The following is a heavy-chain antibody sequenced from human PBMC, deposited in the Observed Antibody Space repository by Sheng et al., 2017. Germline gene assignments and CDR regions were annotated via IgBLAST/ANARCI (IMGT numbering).Heavy chain of an antibody. V-gene: IGHV4-39*07. D-gene: IGHD3-10*01. Sequence: QLQLQESGPGLVKTSETLSLTCIVSHGSIRDSNYFWGWIRQPPGKGLEWVGSIYYTGSAYYNPSLKSRVSISIDTSKNQFSLRLSSVTATDTAIYYCAMGYGSGTLPNGANFNYWRQATLITVSS. CDR2: IYYTGSA. CDR3: AMGYGSGTLPNGANFNY. J-gene: IGHJ4*02. CDR1: HGSIRDSNYF.